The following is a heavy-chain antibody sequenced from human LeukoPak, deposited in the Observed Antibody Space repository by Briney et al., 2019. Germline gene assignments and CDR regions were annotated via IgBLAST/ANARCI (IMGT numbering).Heavy chain of an antibody. CDR3: ARMTTGHDY. J-gene: IGHJ4*02. D-gene: IGHD4-17*01. CDR1: GTSFSSYN. Sequence: SETLSLTCGVSGTSFSSYNWSWIRQTPGKGLEWIGEVNHSGYTNMNPSLKSRVTISVDTSKSQFSLMLTSVTAADTAVYFCARMTTGHDYWGQGTLVTVSS. CDR2: VNHSGYT. V-gene: IGHV4-34*01.